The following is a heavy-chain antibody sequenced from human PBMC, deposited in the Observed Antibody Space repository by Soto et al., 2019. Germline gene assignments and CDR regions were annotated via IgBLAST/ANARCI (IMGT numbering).Heavy chain of an antibody. CDR3: STRAYDTNGYYRFDP. J-gene: IGHJ5*01. D-gene: IGHD3-22*01. V-gene: IGHV4-34*01. Sequence: SETLSLTCAVYGGSFSGHSWTWIRQSPGKGLEWIGDINHSGRVNYSPSLKSRVTISLDTSKNQFSLTLSAVTAADTAMYYCSTRAYDTNGYYRFDPWGQGPLVTVSS. CDR1: GGSFSGHS. CDR2: INHSGRV.